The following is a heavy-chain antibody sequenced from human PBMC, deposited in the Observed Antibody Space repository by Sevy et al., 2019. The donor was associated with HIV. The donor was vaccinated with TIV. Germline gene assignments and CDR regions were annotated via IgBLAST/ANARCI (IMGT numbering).Heavy chain of an antibody. Sequence: ASVKVSCKASGYTFTSYGISWVRQAPGQGLEWMGWISAYNGNTNYAQKLQGRVTMTTDTSTSTAYMELRSLGSDDTAVYYCARGSLGYCSSTSCYRRTNYYYGMDVWGQGTTVTVSS. V-gene: IGHV1-18*01. D-gene: IGHD2-2*01. CDR2: ISAYNGNT. CDR3: ARGSLGYCSSTSCYRRTNYYYGMDV. J-gene: IGHJ6*02. CDR1: GYTFTSYG.